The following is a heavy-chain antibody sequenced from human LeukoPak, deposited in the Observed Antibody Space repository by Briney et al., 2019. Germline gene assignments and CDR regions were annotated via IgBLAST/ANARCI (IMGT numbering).Heavy chain of an antibody. CDR1: GFTFSSYG. D-gene: IGHD5-24*01. J-gene: IGHJ4*02. CDR3: AKVGRDGYNWVY. Sequence: GGSLRLSCVASGFTFSSYGMHWVRQAPGKGLEWVSAISGSGGSTYYADSVKGRFTISRDNSKNTLYLQMNSLRAEDTAVYYCAKVGRDGYNWVYWGQGTLVTVSS. V-gene: IGHV3-23*01. CDR2: ISGSGGST.